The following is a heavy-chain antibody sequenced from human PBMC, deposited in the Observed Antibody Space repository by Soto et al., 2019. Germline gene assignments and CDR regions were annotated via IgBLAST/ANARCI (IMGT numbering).Heavy chain of an antibody. CDR1: GFIFSSYA. J-gene: IGHJ4*02. D-gene: IGHD1-1*01. Sequence: GGSLRLSCAASGFIFSSYAMSWVRQAPGKGLEWVSAISDSAGTTYYTDSVKGRFTISRDNSKNTLYLQMNSLRAEDTAIYFCAKDREGWNGGFFDSWGQGTPVTVSS. CDR2: ISDSAGTT. V-gene: IGHV3-23*01. CDR3: AKDREGWNGGFFDS.